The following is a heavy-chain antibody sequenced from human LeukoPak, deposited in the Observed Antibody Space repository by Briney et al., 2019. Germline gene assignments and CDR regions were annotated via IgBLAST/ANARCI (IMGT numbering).Heavy chain of an antibody. Sequence: PSETLSLTCTVSGGSISSYYWSWIRQPPGKGLEWIGHIYYSGSTNYNPSLKSRVTISVDTSKNQFSLKLSSVTAADTAVYYCARVMYYDFWSGYYTDYYYYMDVWGKGTTVTVSS. CDR1: GGSISSYY. J-gene: IGHJ6*03. V-gene: IGHV4-59*01. CDR2: IYYSGST. D-gene: IGHD3-3*01. CDR3: ARVMYYDFWSGYYTDYYYYMDV.